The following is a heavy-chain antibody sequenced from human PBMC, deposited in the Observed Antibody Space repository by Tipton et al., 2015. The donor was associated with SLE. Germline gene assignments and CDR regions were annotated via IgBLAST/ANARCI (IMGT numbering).Heavy chain of an antibody. Sequence: QLVQSGPEVKEPGASVKVSCKASGYTFTSYDINWVRQATGQGLEWMGWISAYNGNTNYAQKLQGRVTMTTDTSTSTAYMELRSLRSDDTAVYYCARAIEYSSSPFDCWGQGTLVTVSS. CDR1: GYTFTSYD. V-gene: IGHV1-18*01. CDR3: ARAIEYSSSPFDC. D-gene: IGHD6-6*01. J-gene: IGHJ4*02. CDR2: ISAYNGNT.